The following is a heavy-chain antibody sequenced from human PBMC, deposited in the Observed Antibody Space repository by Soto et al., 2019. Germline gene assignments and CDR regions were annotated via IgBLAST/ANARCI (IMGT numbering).Heavy chain of an antibody. CDR2: VSASVSIT. D-gene: IGHD2-15*01. CDR3: AKGPSSGFRCYRGIGY. CDR1: RYTFSSYA. J-gene: IGHJ4*02. Sequence: VSLRLSCADSRYTFSSYAIHCVGQAPGELREWVSGVSASVSITSYADSAKGRFTISTDNAKNTVYLQMTGMRAGDTAVYFCAKGPSSGFRCYRGIGYWGQGTLVTVFS. V-gene: IGHV3-23*01.